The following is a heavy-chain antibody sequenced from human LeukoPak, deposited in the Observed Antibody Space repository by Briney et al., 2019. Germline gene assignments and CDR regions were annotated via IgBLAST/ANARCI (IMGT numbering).Heavy chain of an antibody. CDR3: ARGRFNGNVDF. J-gene: IGHJ4*02. Sequence: ASVKVSCKTSGYTFTGYDINWVRQAAGQGFEWMGWMHPNSGDTGYAHNLQGRITITRDSSTATVFMELSSLRSEDTAMYYCARGRFNGNVDFWGQGTLVTVSS. CDR2: MHPNSGDT. D-gene: IGHD2-8*01. CDR1: GYTFTGYD. V-gene: IGHV1-8*01.